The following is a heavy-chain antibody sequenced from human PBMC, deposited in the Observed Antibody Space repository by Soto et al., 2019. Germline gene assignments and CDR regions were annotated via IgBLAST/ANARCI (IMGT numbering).Heavy chain of an antibody. J-gene: IGHJ6*02. Sequence: ASVKVSCKASGHTFTGYYMHWVRQAPGQGLEWMGWINPNSGGTNYAQKFQGWVTMTRDTSISTAYMELSRLRSDDTAVYYCARGAYIQSVGFYYYGMDVWGQGTTVTVSS. V-gene: IGHV1-2*04. CDR3: ARGAYIQSVGFYYYGMDV. CDR2: INPNSGGT. CDR1: GHTFTGYY. D-gene: IGHD1-1*01.